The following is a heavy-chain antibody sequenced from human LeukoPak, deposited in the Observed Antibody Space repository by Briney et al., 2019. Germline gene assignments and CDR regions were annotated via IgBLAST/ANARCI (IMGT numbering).Heavy chain of an antibody. CDR1: GYTFTSYD. Sequence: APVKVSCKAFGYTFTSYDINWVRQATGQGLEWMGWMNPNSGNTGYAQKFQGRVTITRNTSISTAYMELSSLRSEDTAVYYCARGLIYCSSTSCYRYWFDPWGQGTLVTVSS. CDR2: MNPNSGNT. J-gene: IGHJ5*02. CDR3: ARGLIYCSSTSCYRYWFDP. D-gene: IGHD2-2*01. V-gene: IGHV1-8*03.